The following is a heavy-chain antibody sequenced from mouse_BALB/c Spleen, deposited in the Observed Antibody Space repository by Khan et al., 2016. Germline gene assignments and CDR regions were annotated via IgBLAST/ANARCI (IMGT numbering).Heavy chain of an antibody. CDR1: GYSITSDYA. J-gene: IGHJ2*01. CDR2: ISYSGST. Sequence: EVQLQESGPGLVKPSQSLSLTCTVTGYSITSDYAWNWIRQFPGNKLEWMGYISYSGSTSYNPSLKSRISITRDTSKNQFFLQLNSVTTEDTATYYCASNRGTRSSGYCDYWGQGTTLTVSS. CDR3: ASNRGTRSSGYCDY. V-gene: IGHV3-2*02. D-gene: IGHD3-1*01.